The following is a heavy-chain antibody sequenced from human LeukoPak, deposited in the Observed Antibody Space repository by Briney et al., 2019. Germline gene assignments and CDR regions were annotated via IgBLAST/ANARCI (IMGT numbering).Heavy chain of an antibody. CDR3: AREIMVRGVFTYYFDY. D-gene: IGHD3-10*01. V-gene: IGHV4-61*02. Sequence: SETLSLTCTVSGGSISSGSYYWSWIRQPAGKGLEWIGRIYTSGSTNYNPSLKSRVTISVDTSKNQFSLKLSSVTAADTAVYYCAREIMVRGVFTYYFDYWGQGTLVTVSS. J-gene: IGHJ4*02. CDR2: IYTSGST. CDR1: GGSISSGSYY.